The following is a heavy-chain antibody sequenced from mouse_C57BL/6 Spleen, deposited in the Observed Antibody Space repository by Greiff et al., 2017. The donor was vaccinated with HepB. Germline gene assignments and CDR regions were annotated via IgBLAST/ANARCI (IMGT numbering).Heavy chain of an antibody. V-gene: IGHV2-5*01. J-gene: IGHJ4*01. CDR3: AKKEDYYGSRGAMDY. CDR2: IWRGGST. Sequence: VQLQQSGPGLVQPSQSLSITCTVSGFSLTSYGVHWVRQSPGKGLEWLGVIWRGGSTDYNAAFMSRLSITKDNSKSQVFFKMNSLQADDTAIYYCAKKEDYYGSRGAMDYWGQGTSVTVSS. CDR1: GFSLTSYG. D-gene: IGHD1-1*01.